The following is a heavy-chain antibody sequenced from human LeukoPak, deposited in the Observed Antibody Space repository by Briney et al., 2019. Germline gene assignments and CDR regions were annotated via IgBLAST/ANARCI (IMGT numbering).Heavy chain of an antibody. D-gene: IGHD1/OR15-1a*01. V-gene: IGHV4-4*07. CDR3: ARVSPTWNIRGDDAFDI. Sequence: SETLSLTCAVSGGSISSYYWSWIRQPAGKGLEWIGRIYTSGSTNYNPSLKSRVTMSVDTSKNQFSLKLSSVTAADTAVYYCARVSPTWNIRGDDAFDIWGQGTMVTVSS. CDR2: IYTSGST. J-gene: IGHJ3*02. CDR1: GGSISSYY.